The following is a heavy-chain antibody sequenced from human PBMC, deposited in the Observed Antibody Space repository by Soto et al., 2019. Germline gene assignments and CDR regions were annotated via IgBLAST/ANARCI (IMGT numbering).Heavy chain of an antibody. CDR1: GFTFSNYG. V-gene: IGHV3-33*01. J-gene: IGHJ4*02. Sequence: QVQLVESGGGVVQSGRSLRLSCAASGFTFSNYGMHWVRQVPGKGLEWVTITWHDGSKKYYAESVKGRFAISRDNHKNMLYLQMNSLRAEETAVYYCARDGNNNWSFDSWGRGTLVTVSS. CDR3: ARDGNNNWSFDS. CDR2: TWHDGSKK. D-gene: IGHD1-20*01.